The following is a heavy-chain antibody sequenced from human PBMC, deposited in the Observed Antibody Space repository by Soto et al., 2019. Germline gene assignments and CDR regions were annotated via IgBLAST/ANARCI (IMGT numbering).Heavy chain of an antibody. CDR3: VHTGYSYDPFGY. V-gene: IGHV3-23*01. CDR2: ISGSDGKT. Sequence: GGSLRLSCAASGFSFTSYALSWVRQAPGKGLEWVSTISGSDGKTYYADSVKGRFSISRDTSKTTLYLQMNSLRVEDTAVYYCVHTGYSYDPFGYWGRGTLVTVSS. CDR1: GFSFTSYA. J-gene: IGHJ4*02. D-gene: IGHD5-18*01.